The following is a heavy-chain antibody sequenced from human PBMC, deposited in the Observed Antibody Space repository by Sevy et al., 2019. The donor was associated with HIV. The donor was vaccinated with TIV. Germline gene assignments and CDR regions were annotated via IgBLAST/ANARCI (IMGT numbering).Heavy chain of an antibody. V-gene: IGHV3-11*04. Sequence: GGSLRLSCAASGFTFSDYYMSWIRQAPGKGLEWVSYISNSGGTTYYADSVKGPFTISRDNAKNSLYLQMNSLRAEDTAVCYCARITGWRFDYWGQGTLVTVSS. J-gene: IGHJ4*02. CDR1: GFTFSDYY. CDR3: ARITGWRFDY. D-gene: IGHD6-19*01. CDR2: ISNSGGTT.